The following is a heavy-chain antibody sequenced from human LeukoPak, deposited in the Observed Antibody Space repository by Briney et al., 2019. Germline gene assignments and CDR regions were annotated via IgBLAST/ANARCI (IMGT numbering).Heavy chain of an antibody. CDR3: ARDRLSLGAFDI. CDR2: VYSRGSI. Sequence: PSETLSLTCTVSGGSMNTVSYYWVWIRQAPEKGLEWIGSVYSRGSIYSNPSLRSRVTISLDTSTNQFSLNLSSVTVADTALYYCARDRLSLGAFDIWDPGTTVVVSS. CDR1: GGSMNTVSYY. V-gene: IGHV4-39*07. J-gene: IGHJ3*02. D-gene: IGHD3-16*01.